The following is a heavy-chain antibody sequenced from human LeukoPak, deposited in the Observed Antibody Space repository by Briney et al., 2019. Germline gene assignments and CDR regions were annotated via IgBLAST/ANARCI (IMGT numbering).Heavy chain of an antibody. V-gene: IGHV4-34*01. CDR1: GGPFSGYY. CDR2: IKHSGST. CDR3: AREREDIVVVPAAIRRDWFDP. D-gene: IGHD2-2*02. Sequence: SETLSLTCAVYGGPFSGYYWSWIRQPPGKGLEWIGEIKHSGSTNYNPSLKSRVTISVDTSKNQFSLKLSSVTAADTAVYYCAREREDIVVVPAAIRRDWFDPWGQGTLVTVSS. J-gene: IGHJ5*02.